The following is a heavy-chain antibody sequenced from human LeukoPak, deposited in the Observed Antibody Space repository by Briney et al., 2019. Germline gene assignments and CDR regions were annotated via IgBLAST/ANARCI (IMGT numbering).Heavy chain of an antibody. V-gene: IGHV3-49*04. D-gene: IGHD3-3*01. CDR1: GFSFGDYA. Sequence: TGGSLRLSCTASGFSFGDYAMSWVRQAPGRGLEWVGFIRSKAYGGTPQYAASVKGRFTISRDDSKSIAYLQMNSLTTEDTAVYYCTPYRVFGVIITYWNNWGQGTLVTVSS. J-gene: IGHJ4*02. CDR2: IRSKAYGGTP. CDR3: TPYRVFGVIITYWNN.